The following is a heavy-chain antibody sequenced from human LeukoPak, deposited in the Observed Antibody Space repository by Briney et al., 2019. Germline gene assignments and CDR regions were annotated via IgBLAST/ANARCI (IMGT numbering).Heavy chain of an antibody. CDR3: AKDGAVGSSRGYFDS. J-gene: IGHJ4*02. Sequence: GGSLRLSCAASGFTFHDYSMHWVRQVPGKGLEWVSLVSWNGLGTYYADSVRGRFTGSRDNTKNSLFLQMNSLRIEDTALYYCAKDGAVGSSRGYFDSWGQGTLVTVSS. CDR2: VSWNGLGT. CDR1: GFTFHDYS. V-gene: IGHV3-43D*03. D-gene: IGHD3-10*01.